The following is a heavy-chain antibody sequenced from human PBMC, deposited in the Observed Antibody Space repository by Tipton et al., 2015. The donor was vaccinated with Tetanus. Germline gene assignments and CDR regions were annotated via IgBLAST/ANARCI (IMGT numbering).Heavy chain of an antibody. J-gene: IGHJ4*02. CDR1: GFTVSSNY. Sequence: CAASGFTVSSNYMSWVRQGPGKGLEWVSVIYSGGSTYYADSVKGRFTISRDNSKNTLYLQMNSLRAEDTAVYYCARVSVGLPDYWGQGTLVTVSS. V-gene: IGHV3-53*01. CDR2: IYSGGST. CDR3: ARVSVGLPDY. D-gene: IGHD1-26*01.